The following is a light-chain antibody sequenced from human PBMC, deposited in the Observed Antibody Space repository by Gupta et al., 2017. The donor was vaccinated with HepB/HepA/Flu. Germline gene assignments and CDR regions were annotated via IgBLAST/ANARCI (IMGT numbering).Light chain of an antibody. CDR2: DAS. Sequence: EIVLTQSPATLSLSPGERATLSCRASQSVSSYLAWYQQKPGQAPRLLIYDASNRATGIPARFSGSGSGTDFTLTISSLEPEDFEVYYCQQRSNWPPGCSFGQGTKLEIK. CDR1: QSVSSY. J-gene: IGKJ2*04. CDR3: QQRSNWPPGCS. V-gene: IGKV3-11*01.